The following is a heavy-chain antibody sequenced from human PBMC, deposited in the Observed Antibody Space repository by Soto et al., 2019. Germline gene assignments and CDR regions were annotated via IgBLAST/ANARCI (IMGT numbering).Heavy chain of an antibody. J-gene: IGHJ4*02. V-gene: IGHV3-74*01. CDR3: ARGAFGTYYFDY. CDR2: IKGDGSRT. CDR1: GFTFSNDW. D-gene: IGHD3-3*01. Sequence: GALRLSCAASGFTFSNDWMHWVRQAPGMGLVWVSRIKGDGSRTNYADSVKGRFTISRDNAKNTLYLQINSLRAEDTAVYYCARGAFGTYYFDYWGQGSLVTVSS.